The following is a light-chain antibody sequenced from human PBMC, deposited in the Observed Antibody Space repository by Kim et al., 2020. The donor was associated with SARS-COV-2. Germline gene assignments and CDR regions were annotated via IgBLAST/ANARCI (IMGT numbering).Light chain of an antibody. J-gene: IGLJ2*01. CDR3: AAWDDNLNGVG. V-gene: IGLV1-44*01. Sequence: GQRVSISWSGSSSNVGRNAVNWYQQLPGTAPKPLIFGYNQRPSGVPDRFSGSKSGTSASLAISGLQSEDEADYYCAAWDDNLNGVGFGGGTQLTVL. CDR1: SSNVGRNA. CDR2: GYN.